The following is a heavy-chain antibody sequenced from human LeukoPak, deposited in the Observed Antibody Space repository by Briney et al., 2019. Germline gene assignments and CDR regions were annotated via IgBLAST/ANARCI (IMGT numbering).Heavy chain of an antibody. CDR2: ISSSCSTI. D-gene: IGHD3-22*01. J-gene: IGHJ4*02. Sequence: GGCLRLSCAASAFTFSSYEINWVRQAPGKGQDWVSYISSSCSTINYAHSVKGPFTISRANAENSLYLQMNSVRAEETAVYYCAYDSSGYYPPTFDYWGQGTLVTVSS. CDR3: AYDSSGYYPPTFDY. V-gene: IGHV3-48*03. CDR1: AFTFSSYE.